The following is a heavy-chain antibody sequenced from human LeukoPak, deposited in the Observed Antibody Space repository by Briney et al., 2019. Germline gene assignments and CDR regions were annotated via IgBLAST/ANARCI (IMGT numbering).Heavy chain of an antibody. CDR3: AKDMAVATSGPFDY. V-gene: IGHV3-9*01. CDR1: GFTFDDYA. J-gene: IGHJ4*02. D-gene: IGHD5-12*01. CDR2: ISWNSGSI. Sequence: GRSLRLSCAASGFTFDDYAMHWVRQAPGKGLEWVSGISWNSGSIGYADSVKGRFTISRDNAKNSLYLQMNSLRAEDTALYYCAKDMAVATSGPFDYWGQGTLATVSS.